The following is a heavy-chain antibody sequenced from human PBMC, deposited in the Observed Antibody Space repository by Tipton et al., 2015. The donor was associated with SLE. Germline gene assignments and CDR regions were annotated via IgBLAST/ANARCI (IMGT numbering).Heavy chain of an antibody. D-gene: IGHD5-18*01. V-gene: IGHV4-39*02. Sequence: TLSLTCTVSGGSLIGSNYYWAWIRQPPGKGPEWIGRITNNGNTYYIPSLQSRVTMSVDTSKQHFSLKLSSVTATDTSVYFCARRVVDRYSYGKNYLDYWGQGILVTVSS. J-gene: IGHJ4*02. CDR1: GGSLIGSNYY. CDR3: ARRVVDRYSYGKNYLDY. CDR2: ITNNGNT.